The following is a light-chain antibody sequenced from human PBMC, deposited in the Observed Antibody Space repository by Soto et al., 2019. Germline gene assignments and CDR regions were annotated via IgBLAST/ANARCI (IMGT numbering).Light chain of an antibody. V-gene: IGKV1-5*03. CDR3: QQYNTYWT. CDR2: KAT. Sequence: DIHMTQSPSNLSASVGDRVTITCRASQNINTWLAWYQQKPGKPPNLLIYKATTLDSGVPSRFNGSGSGIESTLTISSLEHADFATYYCQQYNTYWTFGPGTKVDIK. CDR1: QNINTW. J-gene: IGKJ1*01.